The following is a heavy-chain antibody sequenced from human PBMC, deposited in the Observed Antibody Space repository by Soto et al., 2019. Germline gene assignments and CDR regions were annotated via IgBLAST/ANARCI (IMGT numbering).Heavy chain of an antibody. D-gene: IGHD3-3*01. CDR1: VFTFIIYS. V-gene: IGHV3-23*01. CDR3: AKDNSRKIFGVVIMS. J-gene: IGHJ4*02. CDR2: ISGSGGST. Sequence: WLSXRLSCSSSVFTFIIYSIILFRHAPGKGLEFVSAISGSGGSTYYADSVKGRFNISRYNSKNTLYLQMNSLRAEDTAVNYCAKDNSRKIFGVVIMSWGQGTLV.